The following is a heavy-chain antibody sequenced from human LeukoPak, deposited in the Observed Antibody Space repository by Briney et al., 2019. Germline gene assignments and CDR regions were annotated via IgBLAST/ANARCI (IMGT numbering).Heavy chain of an antibody. CDR2: ISAHNGNT. CDR1: GYTFVNYG. CDR3: ARWVVGGTIDY. D-gene: IGHD1-26*01. J-gene: IGHJ4*02. V-gene: IGHV1-18*01. Sequence: ASVTVSCTASGYTFVNYGISWVRQAPGQGLEWVGWISAHNGNTYYVQKLQGRVTMTTATSTSTAYMELRSLKSDDTAVYYCARWVVGGTIDYWGQGTLVTVSS.